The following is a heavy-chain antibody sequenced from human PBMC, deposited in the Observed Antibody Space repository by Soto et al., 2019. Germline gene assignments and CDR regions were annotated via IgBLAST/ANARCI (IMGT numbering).Heavy chain of an antibody. Sequence: QVQLVQSGAEVKKPGSSVKVSCKASGGTFSSYAISWVRQAPGQGLEWMGGIIPIFGTANYAQKFQGRVTITADESTSTAYMELSSLRSEDTAVYYCARRDSYGYPFYYYYYGMDVWGQGTTVTVSS. V-gene: IGHV1-69*01. CDR3: ARRDSYGYPFYYYYYGMDV. D-gene: IGHD5-18*01. J-gene: IGHJ6*02. CDR2: IIPIFGTA. CDR1: GGTFSSYA.